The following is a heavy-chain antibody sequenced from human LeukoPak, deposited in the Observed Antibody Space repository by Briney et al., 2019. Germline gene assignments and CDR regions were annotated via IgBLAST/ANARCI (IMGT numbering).Heavy chain of an antibody. CDR3: ARDYAPYYDFWSGYLPYYYYYMDV. V-gene: IGHV1-46*01. J-gene: IGHJ6*03. CDR2: INPSGGST. CDR1: GYTFTSYY. Sequence: ASVKVSCKASGYTFTSYYIHWVRQAPGQGLEWMGIINPSGGSTSYAQKFQGRVTMTSDMSTSTVYMELSSLRSEDTAVYYCARDYAPYYDFWSGYLPYYYYYMDVWGKGTTVTVSS. D-gene: IGHD3-3*01.